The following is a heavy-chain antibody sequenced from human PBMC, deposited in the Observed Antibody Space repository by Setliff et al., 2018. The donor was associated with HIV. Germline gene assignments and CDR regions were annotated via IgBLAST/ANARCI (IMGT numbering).Heavy chain of an antibody. D-gene: IGHD6-13*01. V-gene: IGHV3-21*04. Sequence: GGSLRLSCAASGFTFSSYGMHWVRQAPGKGLEWVSSITSNTDYISYADSVKGRFTISRDNTKNSLYLQMNSLRVEDTAVYFCAKTIAALDYWGQGTLVTVSS. CDR3: AKTIAALDY. CDR2: ITSNTDYI. J-gene: IGHJ4*02. CDR1: GFTFSSYG.